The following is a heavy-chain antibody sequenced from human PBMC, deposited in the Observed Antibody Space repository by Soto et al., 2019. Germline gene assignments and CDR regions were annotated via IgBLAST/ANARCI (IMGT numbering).Heavy chain of an antibody. D-gene: IGHD6-19*01. J-gene: IGHJ4*02. Sequence: VGSLRLSCAASGFTFSTYSMNWVRQAPGKGLEWVSSISSSSSYIYYADSVKGRFTISRDNAENSLYLQMNSLRGDDTAVYYCARDPPYSSGWPYFDYWGQGTLVTVSS. CDR3: ARDPPYSSGWPYFDY. CDR2: ISSSSSYI. CDR1: GFTFSTYS. V-gene: IGHV3-21*01.